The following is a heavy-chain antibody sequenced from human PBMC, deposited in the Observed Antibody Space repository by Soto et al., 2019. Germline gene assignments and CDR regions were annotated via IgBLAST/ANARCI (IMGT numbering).Heavy chain of an antibody. J-gene: IGHJ4*02. CDR2: INHSGST. Sequence: SETLSLTCAVYGGSFSGYYWSWIRQPPGKGLEWIGEINHSGSTNYNPSLKSRVTISVDTSKNQFSLKLSSVTAADTAVYYCARSGYSGYDYVPIEYWGQGTLVTVSS. V-gene: IGHV4-34*01. CDR3: ARSGYSGYDYVPIEY. D-gene: IGHD5-12*01. CDR1: GGSFSGYY.